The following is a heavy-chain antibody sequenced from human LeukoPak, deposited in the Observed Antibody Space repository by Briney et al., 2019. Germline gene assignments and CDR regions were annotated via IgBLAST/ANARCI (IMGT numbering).Heavy chain of an antibody. Sequence: SETLSLTCTVSGGSISSYYWSWIRQPPGKGLEWIGYIYYSGSTNYNPSLKSRVTISVDTSKNQFSLKLSSVTAADTAVYYCARVTYYYDSSGYYSIYYFDYWGQGTLVTVSS. CDR1: GGSISSYY. J-gene: IGHJ4*02. V-gene: IGHV4-59*01. D-gene: IGHD3-22*01. CDR3: ARVTYYYDSSGYYSIYYFDY. CDR2: IYYSGST.